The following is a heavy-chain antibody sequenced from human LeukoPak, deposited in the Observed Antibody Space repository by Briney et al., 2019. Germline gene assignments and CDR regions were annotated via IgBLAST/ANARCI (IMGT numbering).Heavy chain of an antibody. CDR1: GGSFSGYY. Sequence: SSETLSLTCAVYGGSFSGYYWSWIRQPPGKGLEWIGEINHSGSTNYNPSLKSRVTISVDTSKNQFSLKLSSVTAADTAVYYCARVGIGNSSGWYRGSTYNWFDPWGQGTLVTVSS. V-gene: IGHV4-34*01. J-gene: IGHJ5*02. CDR3: ARVGIGNSSGWYRGSTYNWFDP. CDR2: INHSGST. D-gene: IGHD6-19*01.